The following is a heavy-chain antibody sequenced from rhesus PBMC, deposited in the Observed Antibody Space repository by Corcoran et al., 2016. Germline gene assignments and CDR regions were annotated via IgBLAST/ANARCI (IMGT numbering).Heavy chain of an antibody. CDR1: GGSISGYY. V-gene: IGHV4-73*01. D-gene: IGHD4-29*01. Sequence: QVKLQQWGEGLVKPSATLSLTCAVYGGSISGYYWSWIRQPPGKGLEWIGNIDGNSASTNYNPSLKNRVTISKDTSKNQFSLKLSSVTAADTAVYYCARLPGGSNYWYFDIWGPGTPITISS. J-gene: IGHJ2*01. CDR2: IDGNSAST. CDR3: ARLPGGSNYWYFDI.